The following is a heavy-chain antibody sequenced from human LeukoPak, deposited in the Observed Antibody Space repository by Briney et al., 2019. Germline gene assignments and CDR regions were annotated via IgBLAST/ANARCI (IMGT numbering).Heavy chain of an antibody. CDR2: IYHSGST. V-gene: IGHV4-4*02. D-gene: IGHD6-13*01. J-gene: IGHJ5*02. CDR1: GGSISSSNW. CDR3: ASRLLYSGTNWFDP. Sequence: PSETLSLTCAVSGGSISSSNWWSWVRQPPGKGLEWIGEIYHSGSTNYNPSLKSRVTISVDKSKNQFSLKLSSVTAADTAVYYCASRLLYSGTNWFDPWGQGTLVTVSS.